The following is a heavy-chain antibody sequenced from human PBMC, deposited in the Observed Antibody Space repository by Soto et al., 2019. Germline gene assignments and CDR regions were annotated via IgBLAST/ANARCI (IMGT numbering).Heavy chain of an antibody. V-gene: IGHV4-61*01. J-gene: IGHJ4*02. CDR2: IYYSGST. CDR1: VGSVSSGNFY. D-gene: IGHD3-9*01. CDR3: ARGRNGLVLY. Sequence: SETLSLTCTVSVGSVSSGNFYWSWIRQPPGKGLEWTGFIYYSGSTNYNPSLKSRVTISVDTSKNQFSLQLSSVTAADTAVYYCARGRNGLVLYWGQGTLVTVSS.